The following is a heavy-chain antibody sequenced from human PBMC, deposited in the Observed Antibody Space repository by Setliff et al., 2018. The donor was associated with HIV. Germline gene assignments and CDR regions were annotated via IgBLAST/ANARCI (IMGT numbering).Heavy chain of an antibody. V-gene: IGHV6-1*01. CDR3: ARGSYGSVLL. CDR1: GDSGYSDNAA. D-gene: IGHD6-19*01. J-gene: IGHJ4*02. Sequence: SQSLALTCAISGDSGYSDNAAWNGIRQTPMRGLEWLGRTYCRSKWYCDFAVSAKSRIIINPDTSNNQFSLHLNSVTPEDTAVYYCARGSYGSVLLWGQGTLVTVSS. CDR2: TYCRSKWYC.